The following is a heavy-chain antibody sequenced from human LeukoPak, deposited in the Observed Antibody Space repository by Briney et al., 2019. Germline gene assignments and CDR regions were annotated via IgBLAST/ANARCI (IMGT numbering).Heavy chain of an antibody. CDR2: IYSGGST. V-gene: IGHV3-66*01. Sequence: GGSLRLSCAASGFTFSSYAMSWVRQAPGKGLEWVSVIYSGGSTYYADSVKGRFTISRDNSKNTLYLQMNSLRAEDTAVYYCARAPPGGSLELDYWGQGTLVTVSS. CDR1: GFTFSSYA. CDR3: ARAPPGGSLELDY. D-gene: IGHD1-26*01. J-gene: IGHJ4*02.